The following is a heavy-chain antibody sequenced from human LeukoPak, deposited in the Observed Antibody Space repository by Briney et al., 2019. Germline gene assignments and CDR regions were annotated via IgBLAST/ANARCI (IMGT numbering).Heavy chain of an antibody. V-gene: IGHV4-59*11. Sequence: SETLSLTCTVSGGSISSHYWSWIRQPPGKGLEWIGYIYYSGSTNYNPSLKSRVTISVDTSKNQFSLKLSSVTAADTAVYYCARDPGVATIKEKYYFDYWGQGTLVTVSS. D-gene: IGHD5-12*01. CDR1: GGSISSHY. J-gene: IGHJ4*02. CDR2: IYYSGST. CDR3: ARDPGVATIKEKYYFDY.